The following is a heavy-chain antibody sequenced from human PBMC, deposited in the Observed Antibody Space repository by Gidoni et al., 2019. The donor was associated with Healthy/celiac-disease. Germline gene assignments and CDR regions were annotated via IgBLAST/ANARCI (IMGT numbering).Heavy chain of an antibody. CDR3: ARVNRSPYGDYGNWFDP. J-gene: IGHJ5*02. V-gene: IGHV1-18*04. CDR1: GYTFTSYG. D-gene: IGHD4-17*01. CDR2: ISAYNGNT. Sequence: QVQLVQSGAEVKKPGASVKVSCKASGYTFTSYGISWVRQAPGQGLEWMGWISAYNGNTNYAQKHQGRVTMTTDTSTSTAYMELRSLRSDDTAVYYCARVNRSPYGDYGNWFDPWGQGTLVTVSS.